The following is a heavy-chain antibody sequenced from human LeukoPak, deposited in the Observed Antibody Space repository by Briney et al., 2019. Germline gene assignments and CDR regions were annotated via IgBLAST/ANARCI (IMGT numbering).Heavy chain of an antibody. J-gene: IGHJ6*03. D-gene: IGHD3-10*01. CDR2: MNPNSGNT. CDR3: ARAGSTYGIWFGELAYYYYMDV. CDR1: GYTFTSYD. Sequence: ASVKVSCKASGYTFTSYDINWVRQATGQGLEWMGWMNPNSGNTGYAQKFQGRVTMTRNTSISTAYMELSSRRSEDTAVYYCARAGSTYGIWFGELAYYYYMDVWGKGTTVTVSS. V-gene: IGHV1-8*01.